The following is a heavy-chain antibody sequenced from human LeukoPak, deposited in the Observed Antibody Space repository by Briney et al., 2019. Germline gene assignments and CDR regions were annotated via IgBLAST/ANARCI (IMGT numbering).Heavy chain of an antibody. CDR2: ISSSSSTI. CDR1: GLTFSSYS. D-gene: IGHD3-10*01. Sequence: PGGSLRLSCAASGLTFSSYSMNWVRQAPGKGLEWVSYISSSSSTIYYADSVKGRFTISRDNAKNSLYLQMNSLRAEDTAVYYCARAQLLWFGELLPSPFDYWGQGTLVTVYS. J-gene: IGHJ4*02. V-gene: IGHV3-48*04. CDR3: ARAQLLWFGELLPSPFDY.